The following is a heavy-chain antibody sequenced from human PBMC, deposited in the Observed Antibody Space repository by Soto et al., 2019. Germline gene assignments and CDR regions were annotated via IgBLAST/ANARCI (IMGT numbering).Heavy chain of an antibody. D-gene: IGHD4-17*01. Sequence: SVKGSCKASGGTFSSYTISWLRQAPGQGLEWMGRIIPILGITSYAQKFQGRVTITTDKSTSTAYMELSSLRSEDTAVYYCALLPTTVPFDYWGQGTLVTVSS. CDR1: GGTFSSYT. CDR2: IIPILGIT. V-gene: IGHV1-69*02. CDR3: ALLPTTVPFDY. J-gene: IGHJ4*02.